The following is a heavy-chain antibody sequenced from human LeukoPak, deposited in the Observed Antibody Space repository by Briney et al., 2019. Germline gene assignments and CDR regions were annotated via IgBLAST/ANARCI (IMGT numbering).Heavy chain of an antibody. V-gene: IGHV4-38-2*02. Sequence: SETLSLTCTVSGYSISSGYYWGWIRQPPGKGLEWIGSIYHSGSTYYNPSLKSRVTISVDTSMNQFSLKLSSVTAADTAVYYCARDNIVVVAATKAYYFDYWGQGTLVTVSS. D-gene: IGHD2-15*01. J-gene: IGHJ4*02. CDR2: IYHSGST. CDR3: ARDNIVVVAATKAYYFDY. CDR1: GYSISSGYY.